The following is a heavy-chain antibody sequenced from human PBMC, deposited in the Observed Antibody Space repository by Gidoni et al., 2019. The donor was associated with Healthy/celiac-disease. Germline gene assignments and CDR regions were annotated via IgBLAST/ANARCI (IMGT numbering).Heavy chain of an antibody. V-gene: IGHV3-30*04. D-gene: IGHD2-15*01. CDR3: ARAPEAAPDY. CDR1: GFPFSSYA. CDR2: ISYDGSNK. Sequence: AASGFPFSSYAMHWVRQAPGKGLEWVAVISYDGSNKYYADSVKGRFTISRDNSKNTLYLQMNSLRAEDTAVYYCARAPEAAPDYWGQGTLVTVSS. J-gene: IGHJ4*02.